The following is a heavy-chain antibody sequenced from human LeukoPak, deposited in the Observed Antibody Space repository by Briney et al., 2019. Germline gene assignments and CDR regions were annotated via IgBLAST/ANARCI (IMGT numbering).Heavy chain of an antibody. V-gene: IGHV3-48*01. CDR1: GFTFSSYS. CDR2: ISSSSSPT. D-gene: IGHD4-17*01. CDR3: AKGDYGYYFDY. Sequence: PGGSLRLSCVASGFTFSSYSMNWVRQAPGKGLEWVSYISSSSSPTYYTDSVKGRFTISRDNSKNTLYLQMNSLRAEDTAVYYCAKGDYGYYFDYWGQGTLVTVSS. J-gene: IGHJ4*02.